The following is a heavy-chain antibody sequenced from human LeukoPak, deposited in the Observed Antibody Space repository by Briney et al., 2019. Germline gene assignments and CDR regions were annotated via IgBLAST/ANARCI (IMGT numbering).Heavy chain of an antibody. CDR3: ARIGGKSMVYGMDV. CDR2: INHSGST. J-gene: IGHJ6*02. V-gene: IGHV4-34*01. Sequence: SETLSLTCAVYGGSFSGYYWSWIRQPPGKGLEWIGEINHSGSTNYNPSLKSRVTISVDTSKNQSSLKLSSVTAADTAVYYCARIGGKSMVYGMDVWGQGTTVTVSS. D-gene: IGHD3-10*01. CDR1: GGSFSGYY.